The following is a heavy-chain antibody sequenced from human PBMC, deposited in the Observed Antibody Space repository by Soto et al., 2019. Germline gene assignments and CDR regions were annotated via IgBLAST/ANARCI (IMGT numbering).Heavy chain of an antibody. V-gene: IGHV1-69*01. D-gene: IGHD3-22*01. CDR2: IIPALATA. Sequence: QVQLVQSGAEVKKPGSSVKVSCKASGGTFSSHSISWVRQAPGQGLEWVGGIIPALATANHAQKFQGRVTIAADQSTSTGYMELSSLRSEDTAVYYCAPKPYDSSGYYNYFDYWGQGTLVTVSS. CDR1: GGTFSSHS. J-gene: IGHJ4*02. CDR3: APKPYDSSGYYNYFDY.